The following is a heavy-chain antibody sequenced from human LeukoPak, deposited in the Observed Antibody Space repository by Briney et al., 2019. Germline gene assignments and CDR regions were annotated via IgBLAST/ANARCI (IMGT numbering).Heavy chain of an antibody. CDR1: GGSISSGGYS. CDR2: IYHSGST. CDR3: ARYSSTWPYWYFDL. D-gene: IGHD6-13*01. V-gene: IGHV4-30-2*01. J-gene: IGHJ2*01. Sequence: SETLSLTGAVSGGSISSGGYSWSWIRQPPGKGLEWIGYIYHSGSTYYNPSLKSRVTISVDRSKNQFSLKLTSVTAADTAVYFCARYSSTWPYWYFDLWGRGTLVTVSS.